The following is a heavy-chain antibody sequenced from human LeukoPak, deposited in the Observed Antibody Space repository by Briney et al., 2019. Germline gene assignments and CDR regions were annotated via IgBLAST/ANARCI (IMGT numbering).Heavy chain of an antibody. CDR3: ARDRGLRFLGVEDDPNDGFDY. Sequence: GGSLRLSCAASGFTFSSYGMHWVRRAPGRGLEWVAGIWYDGSNKYYADSVKGRFTISRDNSKNTLYLQMNSLRAEDTAVYYCARDRGLRFLGVEDDPNDGFDYWGQGTLVTVSS. V-gene: IGHV3-33*01. CDR2: IWYDGSNK. J-gene: IGHJ4*02. CDR1: GFTFSSYG. D-gene: IGHD3-3*01.